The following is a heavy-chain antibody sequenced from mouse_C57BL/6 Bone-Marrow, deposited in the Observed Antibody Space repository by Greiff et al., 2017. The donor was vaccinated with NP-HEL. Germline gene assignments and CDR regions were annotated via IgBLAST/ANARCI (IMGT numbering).Heavy chain of an antibody. J-gene: IGHJ4*01. V-gene: IGHV5-16*01. CDR2: INYDGSST. CDR1: GFTFSDYY. CDR3: AREGGLRRRTYAMDY. Sequence: DVKLAESEGGLVQPGSSMKLSCTASGFTFSDYYMAWVRQVPEKGLEWVANINYDGSSTYYLDSLKSRFIISRDNAKNILYLQMSSLKSEDTATYYCAREGGLRRRTYAMDYWGQGTSVTVSS. D-gene: IGHD2-4*01.